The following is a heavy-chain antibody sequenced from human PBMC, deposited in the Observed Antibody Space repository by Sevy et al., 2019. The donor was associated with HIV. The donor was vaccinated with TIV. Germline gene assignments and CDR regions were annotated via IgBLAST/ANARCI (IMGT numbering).Heavy chain of an antibody. CDR1: GYTFTSYD. D-gene: IGHD3-22*01. CDR2: MNPNSGNT. V-gene: IGHV1-8*01. Sequence: ASVKVSCKASGYTFTSYDINWVRQATGQGLEWMGWMNPNSGNTGYAQKFQGRVTVTRNTSISTAYMELSSLRSEDTAVYYCARGVRPWYYYDSSGYYFDYWGQGTLVTVSS. CDR3: ARGVRPWYYYDSSGYYFDY. J-gene: IGHJ4*02.